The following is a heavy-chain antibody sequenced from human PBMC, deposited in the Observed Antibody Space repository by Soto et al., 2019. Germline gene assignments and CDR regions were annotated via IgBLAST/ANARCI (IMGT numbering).Heavy chain of an antibody. V-gene: IGHV4-39*07. CDR1: GGSVRSSSYY. D-gene: IGHD2-8*02. CDR3: ARDKITGLFDY. Sequence: SETLSLTCTVSGGSVRSSSYYWGWIRQPPGKGLEWIASIYYSGRTHNNPALKSRVTISVDTSKNQFSLKLTSVTAADTAVYYCARDKITGLFDYWGQGTLVTVSS. CDR2: IYYSGRT. J-gene: IGHJ4*02.